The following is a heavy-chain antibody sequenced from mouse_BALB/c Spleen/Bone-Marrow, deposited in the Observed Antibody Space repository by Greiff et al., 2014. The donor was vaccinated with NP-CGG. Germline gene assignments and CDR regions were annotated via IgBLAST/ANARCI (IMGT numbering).Heavy chain of an antibody. CDR2: INPSSGYT. CDR3: ARERNWDSFAY. D-gene: IGHD4-1*01. CDR1: GYTFTSYT. V-gene: IGHV1-4*01. J-gene: IGHJ3*01. Sequence: QVQLQQSGAELARPGASVKMSCKASGYTFTSYTMHWVKQRPGQGLEWIGYINPSSGYTNYNQKFKDKATLTADKSSSTAYMQLSSLTSEDSAVYYCARERNWDSFAYRGQGTLVTVSA.